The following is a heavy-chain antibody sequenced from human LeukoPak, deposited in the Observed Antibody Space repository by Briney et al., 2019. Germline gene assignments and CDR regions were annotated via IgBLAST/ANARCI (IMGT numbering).Heavy chain of an antibody. D-gene: IGHD6-19*01. J-gene: IGHJ5*02. Sequence: SETLSLTCTVSGGSISSGSYYWSWIRQPAGKGLEWIGRIYTSGSTNYSPSLKSRVTISVDTSKNQFSLKLSSVTAADTAVYYCARGVAVAGLYNWFDPWGQGTLVTVSS. CDR2: IYTSGST. CDR3: ARGVAVAGLYNWFDP. V-gene: IGHV4-61*02. CDR1: GGSISSGSYY.